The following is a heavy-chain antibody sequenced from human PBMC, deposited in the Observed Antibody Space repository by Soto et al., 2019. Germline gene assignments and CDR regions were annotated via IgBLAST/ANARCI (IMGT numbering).Heavy chain of an antibody. CDR1: VYSFASYG. CDR2: ISAYNGNT. CDR3: ARDGSLYCSSTSCYYNWFDH. J-gene: IGHJ5*02. D-gene: IGHD2-2*01. V-gene: IGHV1-18*04. Sequence: XSVKVSCKASVYSFASYGISWVRQAPGQGLEWMGWISAYNGNTNYAQKLQGRVTMTTDTSTSTAYMELRSLRSDDTAVYYCARDGSLYCSSTSCYYNWFDHWGQGTLVTVSS.